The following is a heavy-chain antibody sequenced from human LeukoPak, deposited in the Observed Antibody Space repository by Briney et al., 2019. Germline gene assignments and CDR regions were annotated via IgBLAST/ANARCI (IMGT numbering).Heavy chain of an antibody. D-gene: IGHD6-19*01. CDR1: GGSISSYY. V-gene: IGHV4-39*01. J-gene: IGHJ5*02. CDR3: ARHVGATGWYWWFDP. Sequence: SETLSLTCTVSGGSISSYYWGWLRQPPGKGLEWIGSILYDGSAYYNPSPKSRVTISVDTSKNHFSLRLTSVTAADAAIYYCARHVGATGWYWWFDPWGQGTLVTVSS. CDR2: ILYDGSA.